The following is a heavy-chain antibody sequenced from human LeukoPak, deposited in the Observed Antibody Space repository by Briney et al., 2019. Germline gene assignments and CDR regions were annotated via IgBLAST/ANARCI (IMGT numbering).Heavy chain of an antibody. Sequence: SETLSLTCTVSGGSISSYYWSWIRQPPGKGLEWIGYIYYSGSTNYKPSLKSRVTISVDTSKNQFSLKLSSATAADTAVYYCARRRGYYYGSGSYYNGNWFDPWGQGTLVTVSS. CDR1: GGSISSYY. CDR2: IYYSGST. CDR3: ARRRGYYYGSGSYYNGNWFDP. J-gene: IGHJ5*02. D-gene: IGHD3-10*01. V-gene: IGHV4-59*01.